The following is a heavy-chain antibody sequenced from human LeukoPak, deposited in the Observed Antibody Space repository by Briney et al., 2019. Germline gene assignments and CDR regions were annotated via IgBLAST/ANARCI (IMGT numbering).Heavy chain of an antibody. CDR2: IKQDGSEK. D-gene: IGHD3-9*01. CDR3: ARVRGILGAFDI. Sequence: GGSLRLSCAASGITFSSYWMSWVRQASGKGLEWVANIKQDGSEKYYGDSVKGRYIISRDNGKNSLYLQMNSLRAEDTAVYYCARVRGILGAFDIWGQGTMVTVSS. V-gene: IGHV3-7*01. CDR1: GITFSSYW. J-gene: IGHJ3*02.